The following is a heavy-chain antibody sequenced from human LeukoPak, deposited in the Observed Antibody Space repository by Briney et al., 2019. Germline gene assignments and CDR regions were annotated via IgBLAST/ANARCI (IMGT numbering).Heavy chain of an antibody. CDR1: GFTFSSYA. J-gene: IGHJ4*02. CDR3: ARDDIVVVPAANIDY. V-gene: IGHV3-30-3*01. Sequence: PGGSLRLSCAASGFTFSSYAMHWVRQAPGKGLEWVAVISYDGSNKYYADSVKGRFTISRDNSKNTLYLQMNSLRAEDTAVYYCARDDIVVVPAANIDYWGQGTLVTVSS. CDR2: ISYDGSNK. D-gene: IGHD2-2*01.